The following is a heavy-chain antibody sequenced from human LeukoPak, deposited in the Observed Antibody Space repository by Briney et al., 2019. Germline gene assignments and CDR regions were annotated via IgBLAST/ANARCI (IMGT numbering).Heavy chain of an antibody. D-gene: IGHD4-17*01. Sequence: PSETLSLTCTVSGGSISNYYWSWIRQPPGKGLEWIGYIYYRGSTNYNPSLKSRVTFSVDTSKNQFSLKLNSVNAADTAVYYCARGGDYGDLRYFDYWGQGTLVTVSS. CDR1: GGSISNYY. J-gene: IGHJ4*02. V-gene: IGHV4-59*01. CDR3: ARGGDYGDLRYFDY. CDR2: IYYRGST.